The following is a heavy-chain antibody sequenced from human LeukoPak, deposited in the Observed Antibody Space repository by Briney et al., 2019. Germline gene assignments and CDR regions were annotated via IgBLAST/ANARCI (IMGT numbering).Heavy chain of an antibody. CDR3: ARIRDGYNDAYDI. J-gene: IGHJ3*02. CDR1: GYTFTNSY. Sequence: RGASVKVSCKASGYTFTNSYIHWVRQAPGQVLERMGLINPDGGNTNYAQNFQGRVTLTRDTSTSTVYMELSSLRSEDTAIYYCARIRDGYNDAYDIWGQGTVVTVPS. CDR2: INPDGGNT. V-gene: IGHV1-46*01. D-gene: IGHD5-24*01.